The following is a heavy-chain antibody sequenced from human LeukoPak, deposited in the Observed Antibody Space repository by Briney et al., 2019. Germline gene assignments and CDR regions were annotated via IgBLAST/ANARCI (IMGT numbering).Heavy chain of an antibody. J-gene: IGHJ4*02. D-gene: IGHD2-21*02. Sequence: ASVKVSCKASGYTFTSYYMHWVRQAPGQGLEWMGIINPSGGSTSYAQKFQGRVTMTRDTSISTAYMELSRLRSDDTAVYYCARDPSSYCGGDCYFPPPFDYWGQGTLVTVSS. CDR2: INPSGGST. V-gene: IGHV1-46*01. CDR1: GYTFTSYY. CDR3: ARDPSSYCGGDCYFPPPFDY.